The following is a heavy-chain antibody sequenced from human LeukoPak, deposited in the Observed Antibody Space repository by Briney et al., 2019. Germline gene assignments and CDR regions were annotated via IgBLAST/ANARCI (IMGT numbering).Heavy chain of an antibody. CDR1: GGSISSGDYY. J-gene: IGHJ5*02. V-gene: IGHV4-30-4*08. Sequence: SQTLSLTCTVSGGSISSGDYYWSWIRQPPGKDLEWIGYIYYSGSTYYNPSLKSRVTISVDTSKNQFSLKLSPVTAADTAVYYCARVKAAAATRWFDPWGQGTLVTVSS. CDR2: IYYSGST. D-gene: IGHD6-13*01. CDR3: ARVKAAAATRWFDP.